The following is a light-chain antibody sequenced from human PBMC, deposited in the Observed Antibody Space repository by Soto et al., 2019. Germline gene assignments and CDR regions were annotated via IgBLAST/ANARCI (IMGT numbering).Light chain of an antibody. V-gene: IGKV3-20*01. CDR1: QSVSSSY. Sequence: EIVLTQSPGTLSLSPGERATLSCRASQSVSSSYLAWYQQKPGQAPRLLIYGASSRATGIPDRFSGSGSGTDFTLTISRLEPEDFAVYYCQQYGSSPFMYTFGQGTKVEIK. J-gene: IGKJ2*01. CDR2: GAS. CDR3: QQYGSSPFMYT.